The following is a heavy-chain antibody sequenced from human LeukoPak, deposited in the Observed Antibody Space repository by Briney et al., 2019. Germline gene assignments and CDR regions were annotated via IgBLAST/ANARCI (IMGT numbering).Heavy chain of an antibody. CDR2: MNPDSGNT. V-gene: IGHV1-8*02. CDR3: ARDSYYDILTGYYDFASVFDY. CDR1: GYTFTDYD. Sequence: ASVKVSCKSSGYTFTDYDINWVRQATGQGLEWMGWMNPDSGNTGYAQKFQGRVTMTRNTSINTAYMELSSLRSEDTAVYYCARDSYYDILTGYYDFASVFDYWGQGTLVTVSS. D-gene: IGHD3-9*01. J-gene: IGHJ4*02.